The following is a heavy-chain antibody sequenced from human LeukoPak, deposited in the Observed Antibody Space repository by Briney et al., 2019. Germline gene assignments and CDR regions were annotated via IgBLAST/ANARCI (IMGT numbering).Heavy chain of an antibody. Sequence: ASLKVSCKASGYTFTSYDLNWVRHPPEQGLEWMGRISGYNGNTNYAQKLQGRVTMTTDTSTSTAYMELRSLRSDDTAVYYCARDGAVGVQSWFDPWGQGTLVTVSS. CDR2: ISGYNGNT. CDR1: GYTFTSYD. J-gene: IGHJ5*02. CDR3: ARDGAVGVQSWFDP. V-gene: IGHV1-18*01. D-gene: IGHD1-26*01.